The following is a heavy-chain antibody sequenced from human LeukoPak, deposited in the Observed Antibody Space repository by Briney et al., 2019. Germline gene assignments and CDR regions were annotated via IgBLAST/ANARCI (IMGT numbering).Heavy chain of an antibody. J-gene: IGHJ5*02. CDR2: IYYSGST. CDR1: GGSISSGGYY. D-gene: IGHD2-8*01. CDR3: ARGGIVLMVYAIRGGWFDP. V-gene: IGHV4-31*03. Sequence: PSETLSLTCTVSGGSISSGGYYWSWIRQHPGKGLEWIGYIYYSGSTNYNPSLKSRVTISVDTSKNQFSLKLSSVTAADTAVYYCARGGIVLMVYAIRGGWFDPWGQGTLVTVSS.